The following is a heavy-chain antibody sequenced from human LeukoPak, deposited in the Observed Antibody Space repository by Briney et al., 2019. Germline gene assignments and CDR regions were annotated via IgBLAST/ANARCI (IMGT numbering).Heavy chain of an antibody. V-gene: IGHV3-11*01. J-gene: IGHJ5*02. CDR3: ARVSDRSSSSPNWFDP. CDR1: GFTFSDYY. Sequence: GGSLRLSCAASGFTFSDYYMSWIRQAPGKGLELVSYISSSGSTIYYADSVKGRFTISRDNAKNSLYLQMNSLRAEDTAVYYCARVSDRSSSSPNWFDPWGQGTLVTVSS. D-gene: IGHD6-6*01. CDR2: ISSSGSTI.